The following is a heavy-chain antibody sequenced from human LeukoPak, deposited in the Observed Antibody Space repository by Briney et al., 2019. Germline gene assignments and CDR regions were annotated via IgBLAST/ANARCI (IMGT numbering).Heavy chain of an antibody. D-gene: IGHD3-16*02. J-gene: IGHJ3*02. CDR1: GGSISSYY. CDR3: ARSQYRAFDI. V-gene: IGHV4-59*01. Sequence: SETLSLTCTVSGGSISSYYWSWIRQPPGKGLEWIGYIYYSGSTNYNPSLKSRVTISVDTSKNQLSLKLSSVTAADTAVYYCARSQYRAFDIWGQGTMVTVSS. CDR2: IYYSGST.